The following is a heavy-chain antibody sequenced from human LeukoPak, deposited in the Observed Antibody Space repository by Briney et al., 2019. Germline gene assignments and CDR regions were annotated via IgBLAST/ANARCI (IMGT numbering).Heavy chain of an antibody. J-gene: IGHJ5*02. Sequence: GGSLRLSCAASGFTFSSYAMSWVRQAPGKGLEWVSGISGSGDNTYYAASVTGRFTISRDNSKNTLYLQMNSLRADDTAVYYCAKGGLVHRFDPWGQGTLVTVSS. CDR2: ISGSGDNT. CDR3: AKGGLVHRFDP. CDR1: GFTFSSYA. V-gene: IGHV3-23*01.